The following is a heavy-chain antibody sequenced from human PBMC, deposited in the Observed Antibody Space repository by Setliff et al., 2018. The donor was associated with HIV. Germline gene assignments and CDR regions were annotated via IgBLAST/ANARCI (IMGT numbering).Heavy chain of an antibody. D-gene: IGHD6-19*01. CDR2: MYYTGST. Sequence: SETLSLTCTVSGGSTDSGSYYWAWIRQPPGKGLEWMGSMYYTGSTYYNPSLKSRVTIVIDTSKNQFSLKLNSVTAADTGMYYCARDGGSSGWYFVLGYSDYWGPGTLVTVSS. CDR1: GGSTDSGSYY. V-gene: IGHV4-39*02. J-gene: IGHJ4*02. CDR3: ARDGGSSGWYFVLGYSDY.